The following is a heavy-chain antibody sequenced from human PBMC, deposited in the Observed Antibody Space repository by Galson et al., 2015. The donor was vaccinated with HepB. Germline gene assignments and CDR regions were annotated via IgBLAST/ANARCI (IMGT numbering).Heavy chain of an antibody. D-gene: IGHD2-2*01. CDR1: GFTFSDYY. V-gene: IGHV3-11*06. CDR3: ARADAVYGSSTSCPREFGY. J-gene: IGHJ4*02. CDR2: ISSSSSYT. Sequence: SLRLSCAASGFTFSDYYMSWIRQAPGKGLEWVSYISSSSSYTNYADSVKGRFTISRDNSKNSLYLQMNSLRAEDTAVYYCARADAVYGSSTSCPREFGYWGQGTLVTVSS.